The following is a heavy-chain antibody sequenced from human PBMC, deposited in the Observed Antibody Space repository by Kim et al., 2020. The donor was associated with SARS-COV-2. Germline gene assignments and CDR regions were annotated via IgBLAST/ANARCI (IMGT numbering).Heavy chain of an antibody. CDR2: ISYDGSNK. Sequence: GGSLRLSCAASGFTFSSYGMHWVRQAPGKGLEWVAVISYDGSNKYYADSVKGRFTISRDNSKNTLYLQMNSLRAEDTAVYYCARVGCSSTSCGYYYYGMDVWGQGTTVTVSS. CDR3: ARVGCSSTSCGYYYYGMDV. J-gene: IGHJ6*02. CDR1: GFTFSSYG. V-gene: IGHV3-33*05. D-gene: IGHD2-2*01.